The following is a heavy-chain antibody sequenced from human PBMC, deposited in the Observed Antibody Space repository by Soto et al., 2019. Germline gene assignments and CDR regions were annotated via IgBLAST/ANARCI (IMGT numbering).Heavy chain of an antibody. J-gene: IGHJ5*02. Sequence: QVQLQQWGAGLLKPSETLSLTCAVYGGSLSGHYWSWICHPPGKGLEWIGEINHSRRTTYNPSLKRRVTISVDTYKNQFSLKLSSVAAADTAVYYCASGALFPYGTFDPWGQGTLVTVSS. D-gene: IGHD1-1*01. V-gene: IGHV4-34*02. CDR3: ASGALFPYGTFDP. CDR1: GGSLSGHY. CDR2: INHSRRT.